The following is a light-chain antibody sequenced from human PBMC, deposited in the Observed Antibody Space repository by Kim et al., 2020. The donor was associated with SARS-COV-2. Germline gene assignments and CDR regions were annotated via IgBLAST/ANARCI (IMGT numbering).Light chain of an antibody. CDR3: NSRDRNNNVL. J-gene: IGLJ2*01. V-gene: IGLV3-19*01. CDR1: SLRSYY. CDR2: GKN. Sequence: SSELTQDPAVSVALGQTVRITCQGDSLRSYYATWYQQKPGQAPILVIYGKNNRPSGIPDRFSGSSSGNTASLTITGTQAGDEADYYCNSRDRNNNVLFGGGTQLTVL.